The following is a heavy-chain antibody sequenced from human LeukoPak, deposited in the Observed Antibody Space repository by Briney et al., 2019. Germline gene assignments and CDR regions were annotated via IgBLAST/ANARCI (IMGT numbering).Heavy chain of an antibody. CDR1: GYSFTNYW. J-gene: IGHJ4*02. Sequence: GESLKISCKASGYSFTNYWIGWVRQMPGKGLEWMGIIYPADSDTRYSPSFQGQVTISVDKSITTAYLQWSSLKASDTAIYYCAGRGTGTTLAFDYWGQGTLVTVSS. D-gene: IGHD1-1*01. CDR3: AGRGTGTTLAFDY. V-gene: IGHV5-51*01. CDR2: IYPADSDT.